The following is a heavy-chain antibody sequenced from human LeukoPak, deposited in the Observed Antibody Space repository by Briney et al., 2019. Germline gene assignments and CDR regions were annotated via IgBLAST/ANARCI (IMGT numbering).Heavy chain of an antibody. CDR2: INHGGST. Sequence: SETLSLTCAVYGGSFTGYYWSWIRQPPGKGLEWIGEINHGGSTNYNPSLKSRVTISVDTSKNQFSLKLSSVTAADTAVYYCARLLTGTTHNDYWGQGTLVTVSS. J-gene: IGHJ4*02. D-gene: IGHD1-7*01. V-gene: IGHV4-34*01. CDR3: ARLLTGTTHNDY. CDR1: GGSFTGYY.